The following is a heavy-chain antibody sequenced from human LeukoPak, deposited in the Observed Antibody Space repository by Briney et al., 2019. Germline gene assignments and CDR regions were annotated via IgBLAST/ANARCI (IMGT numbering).Heavy chain of an antibody. V-gene: IGHV3-30*02. Sequence: PGGSLRLSCAASGFTFSSFGMHWVRQAPGQGLEWVAFILYDGTNKYYADSVKGRFTISRDNSKNTLSLQMNSLRAEDTAVYYCAKDSAKKYDDYWGQGTLVTVSS. CDR1: GFTFSSFG. J-gene: IGHJ4*02. CDR3: AKDSAKKYDDY. D-gene: IGHD2/OR15-2a*01. CDR2: ILYDGTNK.